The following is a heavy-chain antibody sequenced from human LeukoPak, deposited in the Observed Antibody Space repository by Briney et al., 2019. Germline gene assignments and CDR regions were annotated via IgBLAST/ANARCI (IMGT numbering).Heavy chain of an antibody. D-gene: IGHD5-18*01. CDR1: GFTFDDYA. Sequence: GGSLRLSCAASGFTFDDYAMHWVRQAPGKGLEWVSGISWNSGSIGYADSVKGRFTISRDNAKNSLYLQMNSLRAEDTALYYCAKDNTNTAMYFDYWGQGTLVTVSS. CDR3: AKDNTNTAMYFDY. J-gene: IGHJ4*02. CDR2: ISWNSGSI. V-gene: IGHV3-9*01.